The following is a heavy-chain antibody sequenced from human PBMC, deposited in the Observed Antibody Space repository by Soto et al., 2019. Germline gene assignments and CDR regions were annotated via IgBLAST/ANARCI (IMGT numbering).Heavy chain of an antibody. D-gene: IGHD1-26*01. V-gene: IGHV4-39*01. CDR3: AGPRAGDSYFDY. CDR1: GVSVSSSSYY. J-gene: IGHJ4*02. Sequence: SETLSLTCSVSGVSVSSSSYYWGWVRQPPGKGLEWIGTIYYTGRTSYSPSLKSRVTISVDTSKTQFSLNLNSVTAADTAVYYCAGPRAGDSYFDYWGQGTLVTLSS. CDR2: IYYTGRT.